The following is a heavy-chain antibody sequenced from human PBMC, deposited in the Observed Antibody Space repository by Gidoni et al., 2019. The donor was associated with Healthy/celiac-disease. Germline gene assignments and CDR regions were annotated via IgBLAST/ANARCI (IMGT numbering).Heavy chain of an antibody. Sequence: EVQLVESGGGLVKPGGSLRLSCAASGFTFSSYSMNWVRQAPGKGLEWVSSISSSGSTIYYADSVKGRFTISRDNANNSLYLQMNSLRAEDTAVYYCARDLHYDSSGYYVGLGGYWGQGTLVTVSS. CDR3: ARDLHYDSSGYYVGLGGY. CDR2: ISSSGSTI. D-gene: IGHD3-22*01. CDR1: GFTFSSYS. J-gene: IGHJ4*02. V-gene: IGHV3-21*01.